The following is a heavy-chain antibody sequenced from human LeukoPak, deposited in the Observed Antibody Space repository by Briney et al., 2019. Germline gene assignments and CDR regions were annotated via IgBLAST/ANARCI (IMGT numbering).Heavy chain of an antibody. CDR1: GGSFSGYY. V-gene: IGHV4-34*01. CDR2: INHSGST. CDR3: ARDIIAAAGTLGY. D-gene: IGHD6-13*01. J-gene: IGHJ4*02. Sequence: SETLSLTCAVYGGSFSGYYWSWIRQPPGEGLEWIGEINHSGSTNYNPSLKSRVTISVDTSKNQFSLKLSSVTAADTAVYYCARDIIAAAGTLGYWGQGTLVTVSS.